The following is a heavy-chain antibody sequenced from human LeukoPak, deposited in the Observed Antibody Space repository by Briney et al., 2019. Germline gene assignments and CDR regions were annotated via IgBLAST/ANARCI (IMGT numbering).Heavy chain of an antibody. V-gene: IGHV3-7*03. J-gene: IGHJ4*02. CDR1: GFTFSSYW. CDR3: ARDRNDFWSGYWDY. Sequence: GGSLRLSCAASGFTFSSYWMSWVCQAPGKGLEWVANIKQDGSEKYYVDSVKGRFTISRDNAKNSLYLQMNSLRAEDTAVYYCARDRNDFWSGYWDYWGQGTLVTVSS. CDR2: IKQDGSEK. D-gene: IGHD3-3*01.